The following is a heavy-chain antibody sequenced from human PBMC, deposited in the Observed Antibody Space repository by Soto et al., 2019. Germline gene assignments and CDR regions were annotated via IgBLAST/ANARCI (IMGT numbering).Heavy chain of an antibody. CDR3: AAPIFYYGMDV. D-gene: IGHD3-10*01. Sequence: GESLKISCKGSGYTFTNYWIGWVRQMPGKGLEWMGIIYPGDSDTKYNLSFQGQVTISADKSITTTYLRWTSLKASDTAIYYCAAPIFYYGMDVWGQGTTVTVSS. CDR1: GYTFTNYW. V-gene: IGHV5-51*01. J-gene: IGHJ6*02. CDR2: IYPGDSDT.